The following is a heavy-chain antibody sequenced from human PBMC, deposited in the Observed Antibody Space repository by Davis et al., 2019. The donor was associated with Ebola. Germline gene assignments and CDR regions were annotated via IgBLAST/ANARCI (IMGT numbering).Heavy chain of an antibody. V-gene: IGHV1-18*01. CDR3: ARTTTNGRGNYYYGMDV. Sequence: ASVKVSCKTSGYTFTSYGISWVRQAPGQGLEWMGWISAYNGNTNYAQKLQGRVTVTTDTSTSTAYMELRSLRSDDTAVYYCARTTTNGRGNYYYGMDVWGQGTTVTVSS. J-gene: IGHJ6*02. CDR1: GYTFTSYG. CDR2: ISAYNGNT. D-gene: IGHD4-11*01.